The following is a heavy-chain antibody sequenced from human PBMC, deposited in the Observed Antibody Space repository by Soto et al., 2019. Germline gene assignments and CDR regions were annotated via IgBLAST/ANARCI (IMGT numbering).Heavy chain of an antibody. J-gene: IGHJ5*02. V-gene: IGHV4-30-2*01. CDR2: IYHSGST. Sequence: LQLQESGSGLVKPSQTLSLTCAVSGGSISSGRYSWRWIRQPPGKGLEWIGYIYHSGSTYYNPSVKSRVTISVDRSKNQFSLKLSSVTAADTAVYYCARVAYCGGDCYRGFDPWGQGTLVTVSS. CDR3: ARVAYCGGDCYRGFDP. CDR1: GGSISSGRYS. D-gene: IGHD2-21*02.